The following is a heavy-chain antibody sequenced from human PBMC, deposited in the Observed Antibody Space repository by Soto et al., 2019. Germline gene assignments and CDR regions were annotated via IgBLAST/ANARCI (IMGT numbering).Heavy chain of an antibody. CDR1: GFTFYTYA. CDR2: IDSDGTDT. Sequence: GGSLRLSCEASGFTFYTYAMVWVRQAPGKGLEWVTAIDSDGTDTYYADFVKGRFTVSRDNSKNTLYLQMRSLTAEDTALYYCAKGRLAVGSDWFDSWGPGTLVTVSS. CDR3: AKGRLAVGSDWFDS. V-gene: IGHV3-23*05. J-gene: IGHJ5*01. D-gene: IGHD1-26*01.